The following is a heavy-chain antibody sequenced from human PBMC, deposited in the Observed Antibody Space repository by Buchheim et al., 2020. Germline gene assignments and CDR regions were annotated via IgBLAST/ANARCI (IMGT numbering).Heavy chain of an antibody. D-gene: IGHD6-6*01. CDR3: TTDLGRAARYYYYYYMDV. J-gene: IGHJ6*03. CDR1: GFTFSNAW. Sequence: EVQLVESGGGLVKPGGSLRLSCAASGFTFSNAWMSWVRQAPGKGLEWVGRIKSKTDGGTIDYDAPVKGRFTISRDDSKNKLYLQMNSLKTEDTAVYYCTTDLGRAARYYYYYYMDVWGKGTT. CDR2: IKSKTDGGTI. V-gene: IGHV3-15*01.